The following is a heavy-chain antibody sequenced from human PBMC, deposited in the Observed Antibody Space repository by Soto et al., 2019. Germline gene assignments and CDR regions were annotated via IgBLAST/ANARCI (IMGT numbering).Heavy chain of an antibody. CDR2: IYYSGST. J-gene: IGHJ6*02. CDR1: GGSISSYY. Sequence: PSETLSLTCTVSGGSISSYYWSWIRQPPGKGLEWIGYIYYSGSTNYNPSLKSRVTISVDTSKNQFSLKLSSVTAADTAVYYCARAHQKNSFVVDRYYYYGMDVWGQGTTVTVSS. V-gene: IGHV4-59*01. CDR3: ARAHQKNSFVVDRYYYYGMDV. D-gene: IGHD3-10*01.